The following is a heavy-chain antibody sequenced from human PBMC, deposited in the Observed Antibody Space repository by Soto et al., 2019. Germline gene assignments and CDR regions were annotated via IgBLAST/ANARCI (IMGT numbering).Heavy chain of an antibody. CDR1: GYILTGCS. Sequence: QVYLVQSGAEVGRPGATVKVSCTASGYILTGCSLHWVRQAPGQGLEWMGWIDPNSGATNSAERCHGRVSMTRDTCVSAAYLELSSLRSVDTAVYYCARGYGGSSNMELRFGMDVWGQGTTISVSS. J-gene: IGHJ6*02. V-gene: IGHV1-2*02. CDR2: IDPNSGAT. CDR3: ARGYGGSSNMELRFGMDV. D-gene: IGHD5-18*01.